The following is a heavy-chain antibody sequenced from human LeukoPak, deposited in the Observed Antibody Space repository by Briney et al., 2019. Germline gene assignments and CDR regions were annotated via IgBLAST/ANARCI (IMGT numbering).Heavy chain of an antibody. D-gene: IGHD6-19*01. CDR1: GGSISSYY. V-gene: IGHV4-59*01. CDR3: ARELPVAGTTRVWSYFNY. J-gene: IGHJ4*02. Sequence: SETLSLTCTVSGGSISSYYWSWIRQPPGKGLEWIGYIYYSGSTNYNPSLKSRVTISVDTSKNQFSLKLSSVTAADTAVYYCARELPVAGTTRVWSYFNYWGQGTLVTVSS. CDR2: IYYSGST.